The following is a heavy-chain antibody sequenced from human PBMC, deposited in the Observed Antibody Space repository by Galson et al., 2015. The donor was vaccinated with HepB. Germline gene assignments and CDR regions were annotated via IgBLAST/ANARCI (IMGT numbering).Heavy chain of an antibody. CDR2: ISTGSITI. V-gene: IGHV3-48*01. D-gene: IGHD2-15*01. CDR3: ARVRLYSGAFDI. CDR1: GFTFSRYS. J-gene: IGHJ3*02. Sequence: SLRLSCAASGFTFSRYSMNWVRQAPGKGLEWVSYISTGSITIHYVDSVKGRFTISRDNAKNSPYLQMNSLRAEDTAAYYCARVRLYSGAFDIWGQGTMVTVSS.